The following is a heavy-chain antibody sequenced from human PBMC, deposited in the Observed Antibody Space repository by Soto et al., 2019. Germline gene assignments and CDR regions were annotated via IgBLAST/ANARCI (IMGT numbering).Heavy chain of an antibody. CDR3: ARGRYGDY. J-gene: IGHJ4*02. Sequence: QVHLVQSGAEEKKPGASVKVSCKGSGYAFTTYGITWVRQAPGQGLEWMGWISAHNGNTNYAQKPQGRVTVTRDPSTSTAYMEVRSLRSDDTAVYYCARGRYGDYWGQGALVTVSS. CDR1: GYAFTTYG. CDR2: ISAHNGNT. D-gene: IGHD1-1*01. V-gene: IGHV1-18*01.